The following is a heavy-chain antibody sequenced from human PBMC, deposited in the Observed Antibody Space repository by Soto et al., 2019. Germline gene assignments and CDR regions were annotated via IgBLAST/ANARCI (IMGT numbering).Heavy chain of an antibody. Sequence: QVQLVESGGGVVQPGRSLRLSCAASGFTFSSYGMHWVRQAPGKGLEWVAVISYDGSNKYYADSVKGRFTISRDNSKNTLYLQMNSLRAEDTAVYYCAKDRAAVAVAGTIDYWGQGTLVTVSS. CDR1: GFTFSSYG. V-gene: IGHV3-30*18. CDR3: AKDRAAVAVAGTIDY. CDR2: ISYDGSNK. J-gene: IGHJ4*02. D-gene: IGHD6-19*01.